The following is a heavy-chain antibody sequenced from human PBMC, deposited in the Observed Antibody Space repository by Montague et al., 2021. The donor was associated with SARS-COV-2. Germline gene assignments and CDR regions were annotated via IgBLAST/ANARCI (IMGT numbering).Heavy chain of an antibody. J-gene: IGHJ6*03. CDR3: AREKARITIFGAPRGYMDV. CDR1: GFTFSSYW. Sequence: SLRLSCAASGFTFSSYWMSWVRQAPGKGLEWVANIKQDGSEKYYVDSVKGRFTISRDNAKNSLYLQMNSLRAEDTAVYYCAREKARITIFGAPRGYMDVWGKGTTVTVSS. V-gene: IGHV3-7*01. CDR2: IKQDGSEK. D-gene: IGHD3-3*01.